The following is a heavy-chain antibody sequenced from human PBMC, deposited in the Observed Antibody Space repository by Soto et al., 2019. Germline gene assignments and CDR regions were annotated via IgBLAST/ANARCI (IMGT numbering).Heavy chain of an antibody. J-gene: IGHJ6*02. V-gene: IGHV3-33*01. CDR1: GFTFSSYG. D-gene: IGHD3-16*02. Sequence: QVQLVESGGGVVQPGRSLRLSCAASGFTFSSYGMHWVRQAPGKGLAWAAVIWYDGSNKYYADSVQGRFTISRDHSKNTLYLQMNSLRAEHTAVYYCAREAGLVGYGCGSYPYGMDVWGQGNTVTVSS. CDR3: AREAGLVGYGCGSYPYGMDV. CDR2: IWYDGSNK.